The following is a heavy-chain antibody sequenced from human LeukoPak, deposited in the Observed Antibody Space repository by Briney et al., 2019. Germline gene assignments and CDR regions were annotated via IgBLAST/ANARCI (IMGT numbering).Heavy chain of an antibody. CDR3: ARDLWQQLAYDY. CDR2: INPNGGGT. CDR1: GYTFTGYY. V-gene: IGHV1-2*02. J-gene: IGHJ4*02. D-gene: IGHD6-13*01. Sequence: ASVEVSCKASGYTFTGYYMHWVRQAPGQGLEWMGWINPNGGGTNYAQKFQGRVTMTRDTSISTAYMELSRLRSDDTAVYYCARDLWQQLAYDYWGQGTLVTVSS.